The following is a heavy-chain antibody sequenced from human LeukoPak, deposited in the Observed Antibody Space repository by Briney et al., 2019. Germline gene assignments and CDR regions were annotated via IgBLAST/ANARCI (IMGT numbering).Heavy chain of an antibody. CDR1: GGSISSGGYY. Sequence: PSETLSLTCTVSGGSISSGGYYWSWIRQPPGKGLEWIGYIYHSGSTYYNPSLKSRVTISVDTSKDQFSLKLSSVTAADTAVYYCARVSSRYYYYGMDVWGQGTTVTVSS. CDR3: ARVSSRYYYYGMDV. CDR2: IYHSGST. V-gene: IGHV4-30-2*01. J-gene: IGHJ6*02.